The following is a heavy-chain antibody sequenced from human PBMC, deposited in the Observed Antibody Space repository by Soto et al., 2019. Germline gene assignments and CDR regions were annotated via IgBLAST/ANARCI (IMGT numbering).Heavy chain of an antibody. V-gene: IGHV5-51*01. Sequence: GESLKISCKGSGYSFTSYWIGWVRQMPGKGLEWMGIIYPGDSDTRYSPSFQGQVTISADKSIITAYLQWSILKASDTAMYCCARPSLAHCGGDCHDAFDIWGHGTMVTVSS. CDR1: GYSFTSYW. CDR3: ARPSLAHCGGDCHDAFDI. J-gene: IGHJ3*02. CDR2: IYPGDSDT. D-gene: IGHD2-21*02.